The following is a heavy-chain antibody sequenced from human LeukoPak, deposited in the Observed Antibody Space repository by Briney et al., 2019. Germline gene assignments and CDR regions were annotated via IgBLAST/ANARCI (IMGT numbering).Heavy chain of an antibody. Sequence: PSETLSLTCAVSGYSISSGYYWGWIRQPPGKGLEWIGSIYHSGSTYYNPSLKSRVTISVDTSKNQFSLKLSSVTAADTAVYYCARQGSTVATSVFDYWGQGTLVTVSS. CDR1: GYSISSGYY. J-gene: IGHJ4*02. V-gene: IGHV4-38-2*01. CDR2: IYHSGST. D-gene: IGHD5-12*01. CDR3: ARQGSTVATSVFDY.